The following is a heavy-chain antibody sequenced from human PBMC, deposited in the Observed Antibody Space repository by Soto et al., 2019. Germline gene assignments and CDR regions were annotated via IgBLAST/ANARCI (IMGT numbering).Heavy chain of an antibody. J-gene: IGHJ6*02. D-gene: IGHD6-13*01. CDR2: IRSKANSYAT. CDR1: GFTFSGSA. V-gene: IGHV3-73*01. Sequence: GGSLRLSCAASGFTFSGSAMHWVRQASGKGLEWVGRIRSKANSYATAYAASGKGRFTISRDDSKNTLYLQRSSVRAEDTAVYYCARVITLDSSSWCHRIRQYYYYGMDVRGQGTRVTVSS. CDR3: ARVITLDSSSWCHRIRQYYYYGMDV.